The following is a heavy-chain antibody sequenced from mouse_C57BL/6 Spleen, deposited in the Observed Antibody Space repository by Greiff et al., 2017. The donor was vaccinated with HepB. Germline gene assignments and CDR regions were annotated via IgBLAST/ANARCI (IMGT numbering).Heavy chain of an antibody. CDR1: GYAFSSYW. D-gene: IGHD2-10*01. CDR3: ARSYYGYDAMDY. J-gene: IGHJ4*01. Sequence: QVQLKQSGAELVKPGASVKISCKASGYAFSSYWMNWVKQRPGKGLEWIGQIYPGDGDTNYNGKFKGKATLTADKSSSTAYMQLSSLTSEDSAVYFCARSYYGYDAMDYWGQGTSVTVSS. CDR2: IYPGDGDT. V-gene: IGHV1-80*01.